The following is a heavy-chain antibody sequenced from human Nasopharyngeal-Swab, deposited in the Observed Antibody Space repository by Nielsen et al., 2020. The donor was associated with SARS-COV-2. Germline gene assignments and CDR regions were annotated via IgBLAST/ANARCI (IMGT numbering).Heavy chain of an antibody. Sequence: GGSLRLSCAVSGFTFDDYAMHRVRQAPGKGLEWVSSISRNAASIGYAASVKGRFTISRDNAKNSLYLQMSTLRAEDTALYYCAKDSRSSYYDAYYYSMDVWGKGTTVTVSS. CDR3: AKDSRSSYYDAYYYSMDV. J-gene: IGHJ6*03. CDR1: GFTFDDYA. D-gene: IGHD4-11*01. V-gene: IGHV3-9*01. CDR2: ISRNAASI.